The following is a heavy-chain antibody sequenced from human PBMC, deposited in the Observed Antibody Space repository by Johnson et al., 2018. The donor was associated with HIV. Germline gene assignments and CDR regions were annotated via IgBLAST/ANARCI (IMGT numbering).Heavy chain of an antibody. V-gene: IGHV3-23*04. D-gene: IGHD6-6*01. Sequence: VQLVESGGNLVHPGGSLRLSCAASGFTFGNYAMSWVRQAPGKGLEWVSDISGTSGSTYYADSVKGRFTISRDNSKNSLYLQMTSLRAEDTAVYYCAKDGEYSSPGAFDIWGQGTMVTVSS. CDR3: AKDGEYSSPGAFDI. J-gene: IGHJ3*02. CDR1: GFTFGNYA. CDR2: ISGTSGST.